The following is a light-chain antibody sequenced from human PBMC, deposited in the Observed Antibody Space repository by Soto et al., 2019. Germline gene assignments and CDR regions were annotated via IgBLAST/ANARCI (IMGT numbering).Light chain of an antibody. J-gene: IGLJ2*01. CDR2: DVS. CDR3: SSYTSSSTLV. V-gene: IGLV2-14*01. Sequence: QSALTQPASVSGSPGQSITISCTGTSSDVGGYNYVSWYQRHPGKAPKLMIYDVSNRPSGVSNRFSGSKSGNTASLTISGLQAEDDADYYCSSYTSSSTLVFGVGTKVTVL. CDR1: SSDVGGYNY.